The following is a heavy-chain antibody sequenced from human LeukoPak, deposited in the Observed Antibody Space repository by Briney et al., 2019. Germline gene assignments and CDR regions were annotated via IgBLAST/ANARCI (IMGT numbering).Heavy chain of an antibody. CDR2: ISGSGGST. V-gene: IGHV3-23*01. CDR3: AKDQHYDILTSAIDY. J-gene: IGHJ4*02. CDR1: GFTFSSYA. Sequence: GRSLRLSCAASGFTFSSYAMSWVRQAPGKGLEWVSDISGSGGSTYYADSVKGRFTISRDNSKNTLYLQMNSLRAEDTAVYYCAKDQHYDILTSAIDYWGQGTLVTVSS. D-gene: IGHD3-9*01.